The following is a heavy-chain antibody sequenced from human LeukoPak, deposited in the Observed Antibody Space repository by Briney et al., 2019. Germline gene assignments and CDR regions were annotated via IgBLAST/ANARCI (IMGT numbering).Heavy chain of an antibody. J-gene: IGHJ4*02. V-gene: IGHV3-30-3*01. CDR2: ISYDGSNK. CDR1: GFTFSSYA. D-gene: IGHD1-26*01. Sequence: GRSLRLSCAASGFTFSSYAMHWVRQAPGKGLEWVAVISYDGSNKYYADSVKGRFTISRDNSKNTLYLQMNSLRAEDTAVYYCARVRGSYVGFDYWGQGTLVTVSS. CDR3: ARVRGSYVGFDY.